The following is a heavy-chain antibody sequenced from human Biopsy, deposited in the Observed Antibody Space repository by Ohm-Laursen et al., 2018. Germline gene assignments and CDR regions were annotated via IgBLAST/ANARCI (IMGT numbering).Heavy chain of an antibody. Sequence: SEILSLTWAVSGDSVSSGSFYWTWIRRPPGQGLEYIGYIYDRGSTANYNPSLESRVTMSVDMPKNQFSLKLSSVTAADTAIYYCARGMRSSGWPYFDSWGQGTLVTVSS. CDR1: GDSVSSGSFY. J-gene: IGHJ4*02. V-gene: IGHV4-61*01. CDR2: IYDRGST. CDR3: ARGMRSSGWPYFDS. D-gene: IGHD6-19*01.